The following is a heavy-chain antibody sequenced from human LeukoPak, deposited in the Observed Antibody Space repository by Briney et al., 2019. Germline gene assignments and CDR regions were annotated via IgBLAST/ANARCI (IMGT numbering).Heavy chain of an antibody. V-gene: IGHV3-30-3*01. CDR3: ARDIDF. Sequence: GGALRLAGAASGFTFSSYAMHWVRQAPGKGLEWVAVISYDGSNKYYADSVKGRFTISRDNSKNTLYLQMNSLRAEDTAVYYCARDIDFWGQGTLVTVSS. J-gene: IGHJ4*02. CDR1: GFTFSSYA. CDR2: ISYDGSNK.